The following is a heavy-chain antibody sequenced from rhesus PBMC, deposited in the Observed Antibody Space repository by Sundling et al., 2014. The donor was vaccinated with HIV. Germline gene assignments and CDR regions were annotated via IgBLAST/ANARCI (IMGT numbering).Heavy chain of an antibody. CDR1: GFSLSSSGLG. CDR3: VRRRYYSGEFDY. D-gene: IGHD3-16*01. Sequence: QVTLKESGPALVKPTQTLTLTCTFSGFSLSSSGLGVGWIRQPPGKTLEWLAHIYWDDDKRYSTSLKSRLTISKATSKNQVILTMTNMDPVDTATYYCVRRRYYSGEFDYWGQGVLVTVSS. J-gene: IGHJ4*01. V-gene: IGHV2-174*02. CDR2: IYWDDDK.